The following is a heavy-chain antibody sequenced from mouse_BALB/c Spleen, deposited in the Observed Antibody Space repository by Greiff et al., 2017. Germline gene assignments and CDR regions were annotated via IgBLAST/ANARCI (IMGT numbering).Heavy chain of an antibody. Sequence: EVKLQESGTVLARPGASVKMSCKASGYSFTSYWMHWVKQRPGQGLEWIGAIYPGNSDTSYNQKFKGKAKLTAVTSASTAYMELSSLTNEDSAVYYCTRSNYYGYPYYAMDYWGQGTSVTVSS. CDR1: GYSFTSYW. CDR2: IYPGNSDT. V-gene: IGHV1-5*01. J-gene: IGHJ4*01. D-gene: IGHD1-2*01. CDR3: TRSNYYGYPYYAMDY.